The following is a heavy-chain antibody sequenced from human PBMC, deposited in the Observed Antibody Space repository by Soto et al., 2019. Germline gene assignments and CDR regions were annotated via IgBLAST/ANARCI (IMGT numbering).Heavy chain of an antibody. J-gene: IGHJ4*02. Sequence: QVHLVESGGGVVQPGRSLRLSCAASGFTFSSFGMHWVRQAPGKGLEWVAVISYDENSKYYAESVTGRFTISRDNSKNTLYLEMNSLRAEDTALYYCAKEGVGTTVGTSHGLGDFWGQGTLVTVSS. CDR1: GFTFSSFG. CDR3: AKEGVGTTVGTSHGLGDF. D-gene: IGHD4-17*01. V-gene: IGHV3-30*18. CDR2: ISYDENSK.